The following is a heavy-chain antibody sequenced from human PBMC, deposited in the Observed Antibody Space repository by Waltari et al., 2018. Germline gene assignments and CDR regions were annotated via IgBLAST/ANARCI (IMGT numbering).Heavy chain of an antibody. J-gene: IGHJ3*02. CDR2: FDPEGGEK. V-gene: IGHV1-24*01. Sequence: QVQLVQSGAEVKKPGASVKVSCKVSGYTLTELSMHWVRQAPGKGLEWMGGFDPEGGEKIHPQKGQGRGTMTEETTTDTAYMELSSLRSEDTAGYYCATPELRAGGAAFDIWGQGTMVTVSS. CDR1: GYTLTELS. CDR3: ATPELRAGGAAFDI. D-gene: IGHD1-26*01.